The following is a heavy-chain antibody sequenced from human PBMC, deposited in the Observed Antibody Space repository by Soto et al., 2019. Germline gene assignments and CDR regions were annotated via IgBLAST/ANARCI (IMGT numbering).Heavy chain of an antibody. D-gene: IGHD1-26*01. CDR3: ATDYIEGATLQDEYFQH. CDR1: GYTFTDYY. Sequence: EVQLVQSGAEVKKPGATVKISCKVSGYTFTDYYMHWVQQAPGKGLEWMGLVDPEDGETIYAEKFQGRVTITADTSTDTAYMELSSLRSEDTAVYYCATDYIEGATLQDEYFQHWGQGTLVTVSS. V-gene: IGHV1-69-2*01. J-gene: IGHJ1*01. CDR2: VDPEDGET.